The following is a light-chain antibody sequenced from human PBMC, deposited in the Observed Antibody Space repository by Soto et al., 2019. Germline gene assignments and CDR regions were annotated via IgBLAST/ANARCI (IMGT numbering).Light chain of an antibody. CDR2: DAS. CDR1: QGISSA. Sequence: AIQLTQSPSSLSASVGDRVTITCRASQGISSALAWYQQKPGKAPKLLIYDASSLESGVPSRFSGSGSGTDFTLTISSLQPEDFATYYCQAGVTFGQGTKVEIK. V-gene: IGKV1-13*02. J-gene: IGKJ1*01. CDR3: QAGVT.